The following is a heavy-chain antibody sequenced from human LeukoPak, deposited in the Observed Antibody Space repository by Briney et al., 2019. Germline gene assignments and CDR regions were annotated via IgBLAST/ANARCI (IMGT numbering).Heavy chain of an antibody. CDR2: ISAYNGNT. J-gene: IGHJ5*02. CDR3: ARGYNWNYDLHNYNWFDP. CDR1: GGTFSSYA. D-gene: IGHD1-7*01. Sequence: ASVKVSCKASGGTFSSYAISWVRQAPGQGLEWMGWISAYNGNTNYAQKLQGRVTMTTDTSMSTAYMELRSLRSDDTAVYYCARGYNWNYDLHNYNWFDPWGQGTLVTVSS. V-gene: IGHV1-18*01.